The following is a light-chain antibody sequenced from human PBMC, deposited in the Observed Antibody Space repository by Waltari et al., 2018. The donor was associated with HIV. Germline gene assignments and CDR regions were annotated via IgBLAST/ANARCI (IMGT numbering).Light chain of an antibody. J-gene: IGKJ2*01. CDR1: RTLLYSSHNKSN. CDR2: WAS. Sequence: LLTQSPDSLAVSVGERSTLNCKSSRTLLYSSHNKSNLAWYQQKAGQRPKLLIYWASTRESGVPDRCSGSGSGTDFTLTISSLQAEDVAVYYCQQYYSVPYTFGQGTKLEIK. CDR3: QQYYSVPYT. V-gene: IGKV4-1*01.